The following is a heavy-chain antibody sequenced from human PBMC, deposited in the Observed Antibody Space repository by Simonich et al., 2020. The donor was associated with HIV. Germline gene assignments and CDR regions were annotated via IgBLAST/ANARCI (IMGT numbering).Heavy chain of an antibody. CDR3: ASDNY. J-gene: IGHJ4*02. Sequence: QVQLQQWGAGLLKPSETLSLTCAVYGGSFINYYWSWIRQPPGKGMEWIGENNHSGSTNYNPSLKSRVTISVDTSKNQFSLKLSSVTAADTAVYYCASDNYWGQGTLVTVSS. CDR1: GGSFINYY. V-gene: IGHV4-34*01. CDR2: NNHSGST.